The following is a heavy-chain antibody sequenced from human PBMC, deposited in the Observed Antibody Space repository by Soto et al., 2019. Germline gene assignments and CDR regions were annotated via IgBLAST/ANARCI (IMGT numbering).Heavy chain of an antibody. J-gene: IGHJ4*02. CDR2: IKSKTDGGTT. CDR1: GFTFSNAW. V-gene: IGHV3-15*01. Sequence: GGSLSLSCAASGFTFSNAWMSWVRQAPGKGLEWVGRIKSKTDGGTTDYAAPVKGRFTISRDDSKNTLYLQMNSLKTEDTAVYYCRTIVVVPAAPYYFDYWGQGTLVTVSS. D-gene: IGHD2-2*01. CDR3: RTIVVVPAAPYYFDY.